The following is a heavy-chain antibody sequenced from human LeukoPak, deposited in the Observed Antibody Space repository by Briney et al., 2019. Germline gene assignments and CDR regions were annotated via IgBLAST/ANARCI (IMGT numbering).Heavy chain of an antibody. D-gene: IGHD5-12*01. V-gene: IGHV1-8*01. CDR2: MNPNSGNT. CDR3: ARGRGYSGYVGY. J-gene: IGHJ4*02. Sequence: ASVTVSCKASGYTFTSYDINWVRQAPGQGLEWMGWMNPNSGNTGYAQKFQGRVTMTRNTSISTAYMELSSLRSEDTAVYYCARGRGYSGYVGYWGQGTLVTVSS. CDR1: GYTFTSYD.